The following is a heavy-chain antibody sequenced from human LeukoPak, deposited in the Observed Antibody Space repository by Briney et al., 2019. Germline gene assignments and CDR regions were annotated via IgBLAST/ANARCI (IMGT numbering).Heavy chain of an antibody. CDR1: GFTFKNYA. Sequence: PGGSLRLSCAASGFTFKNYALHWLRQAPGKGLEWVSFTSYDGSNKYYADSVKGRLTISRDNSNNTLYLQMSSLRGDDTAVYYCARGFGSGSYWHNWFDPWGQGTLVTVSS. D-gene: IGHD3-10*01. CDR2: TSYDGSNK. J-gene: IGHJ5*02. V-gene: IGHV3-30-3*01. CDR3: ARGFGSGSYWHNWFDP.